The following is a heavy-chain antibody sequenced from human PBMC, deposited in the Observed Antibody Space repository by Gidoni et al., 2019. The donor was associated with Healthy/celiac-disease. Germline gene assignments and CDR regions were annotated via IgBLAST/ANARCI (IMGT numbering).Heavy chain of an antibody. CDR1: GFTFSDYW. D-gene: IGHD3-3*01. CDR2: INQDGSET. V-gene: IGHV3-7*01. CDR3: ARYTVFGVALDL. Sequence: EVQLVESGGGLVQPGGSLRLSCAASGFTFSDYWMSWVRQAQGKGLEWVANINQDGSETYYLDSVKGRFTISRDTVKNSLYLQMNSLRAEDTAVYYCARYTVFGVALDLWGQGTMVTVSS. J-gene: IGHJ3*01.